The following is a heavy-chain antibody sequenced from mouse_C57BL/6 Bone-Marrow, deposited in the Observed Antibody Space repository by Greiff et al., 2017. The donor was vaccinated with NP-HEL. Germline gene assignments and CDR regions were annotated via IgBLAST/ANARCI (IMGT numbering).Heavy chain of an antibody. CDR3: TTVTTVVASMDY. CDR2: IDPENGDT. D-gene: IGHD1-1*01. Sequence: VQLKQSGAELVRPGASVKLSCTASGFNIKDDYMHWVKQRPEQGLEWIGWIDPENGDTEYASKFQGKATITADTSSNTAYLQLSSLTSEDTAVYYCTTVTTVVASMDYWGQGTSVTVSS. CDR1: GFNIKDDY. V-gene: IGHV14-4*01. J-gene: IGHJ4*01.